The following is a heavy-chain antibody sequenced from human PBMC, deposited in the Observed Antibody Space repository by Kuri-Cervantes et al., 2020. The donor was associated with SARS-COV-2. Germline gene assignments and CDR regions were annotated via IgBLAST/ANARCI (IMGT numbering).Heavy chain of an antibody. CDR1: GFTFSGHW. V-gene: IGHV3-74*01. CDR2: INPDGSYT. Sequence: GESLKISCAASGFTFSGHWIHWVRQAPGKGLVWVSRINPDGSYTNNADSVKGRFTLSRDNTKNMLFLQMNSLKTEDTAVYFCTTDGGYSRPRLRPYYYYGVDVWGQGTTVTVSS. D-gene: IGHD5-18*01. CDR3: TTDGGYSRPRLRPYYYYGVDV. J-gene: IGHJ6*02.